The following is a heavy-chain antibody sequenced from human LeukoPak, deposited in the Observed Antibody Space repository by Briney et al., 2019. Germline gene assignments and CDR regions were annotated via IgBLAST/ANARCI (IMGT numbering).Heavy chain of an antibody. J-gene: IGHJ4*02. CDR1: GFTFSSYA. CDR3: AKASSGSYYRKYFDY. Sequence: PGGSLRLSCAASGFTFSSYAMSWVRQAPGKGLEWVSAISGSGGSTYYADSVKGRFTISRDNSKNTLCLQMNSLRAEDTAVYYCAKASSGSYYRKYFDYWGQGTLVTVSS. V-gene: IGHV3-23*01. CDR2: ISGSGGST. D-gene: IGHD1-26*01.